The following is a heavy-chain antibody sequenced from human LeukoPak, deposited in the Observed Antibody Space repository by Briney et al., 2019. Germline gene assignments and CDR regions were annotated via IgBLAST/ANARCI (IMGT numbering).Heavy chain of an antibody. D-gene: IGHD7-27*01. J-gene: IGHJ4*02. CDR2: IIPILGIA. CDR3: AREANWGLSAPLDY. Sequence: GASVKVSCKASGGTFSSYAISWVRQAPGQGLEWMGRIIPILGIANYARKFQGRVTITADKSTSTAYMELSSLRSEDTAVYYCAREANWGLSAPLDYWGQGTLVTVSS. CDR1: GGTFSSYA. V-gene: IGHV1-69*04.